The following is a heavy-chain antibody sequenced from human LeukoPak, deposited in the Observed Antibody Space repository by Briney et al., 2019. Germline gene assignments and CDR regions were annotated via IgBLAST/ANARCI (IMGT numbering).Heavy chain of an antibody. CDR1: GDSISSNSYY. Sequence: SETPSLTCAVSGDSISSNSYYWGWIRQAPGKGLEWLGTLYSSGSTDYNPSLKSRGTISLDTSKKQISLRLHSATAADTAVYFWGRVREMTMIETDEQYFDHGGKGT. CDR3: GRVREMTMIETDEQYFDH. J-gene: IGHJ4*02. V-gene: IGHV4-39*07. D-gene: IGHD3-22*01. CDR2: LYSSGST.